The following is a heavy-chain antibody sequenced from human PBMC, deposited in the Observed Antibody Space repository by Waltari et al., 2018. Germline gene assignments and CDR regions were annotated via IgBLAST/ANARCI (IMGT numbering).Heavy chain of an antibody. CDR2: IYSGGST. CDR1: GFTVSSHY. CDR3: ARGPYYDFWSGPAYWYFDL. D-gene: IGHD3-3*01. Sequence: EVQLVESGGGLVQPGGSLRLSCAASGFTVSSHYLSWVPQAQGKGLEWVSVIYSGGSTYYADSVKGRFTISRDNSKNTLYLQMNSLRAEDTAVYYCARGPYYDFWSGPAYWYFDLWGRGTLVTVSS. J-gene: IGHJ2*01. V-gene: IGHV3-66*02.